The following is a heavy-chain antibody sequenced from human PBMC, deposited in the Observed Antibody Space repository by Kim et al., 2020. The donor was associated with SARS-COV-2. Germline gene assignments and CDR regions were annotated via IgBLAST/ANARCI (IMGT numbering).Heavy chain of an antibody. J-gene: IGHJ2*01. CDR3: AREVLGIYFVVDYWYFDL. V-gene: IGHV3-53*01. CDR1: GFTVSSNY. Sequence: GGSLRLSCAASGFTVSSNYMSWVRQAPGKGLEWVSVIYSGGSTYYADSVKGRFTISRDNSKNTLYLQMNSLRAEDTAVYYCAREVLGIYFVVDYWYFDLWGRGTLVTVSS. CDR2: IYSGGST. D-gene: IGHD3-9*01.